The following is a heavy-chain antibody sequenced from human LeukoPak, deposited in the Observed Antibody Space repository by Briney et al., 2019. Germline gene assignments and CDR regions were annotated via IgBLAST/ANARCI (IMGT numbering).Heavy chain of an antibody. Sequence: GGSLRLSCAASGFTYRNYDMHWLRQGPGGGLEWVSAIGIADDTHYADSVKGRFTISRENARNSLYLQINSLRAGDTAVYYCVRGGIRVSGIDAFDIWGQGTVVTVSS. D-gene: IGHD5/OR15-5a*01. V-gene: IGHV3-13*01. CDR1: GFTYRNYD. CDR3: VRGGIRVSGIDAFDI. J-gene: IGHJ3*02. CDR2: IGIADDT.